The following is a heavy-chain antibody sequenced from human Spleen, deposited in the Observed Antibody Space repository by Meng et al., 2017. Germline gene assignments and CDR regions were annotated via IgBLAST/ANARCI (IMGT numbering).Heavy chain of an antibody. D-gene: IGHD3-10*01. V-gene: IGHV6-1*01. CDR2: TYYRSKWYN. Sequence: SQTLSLTCAISGDSVSSNSAAWNWIRQSPSRGLEWLGRTYYRSKWYNDYAPSVKSRIIINRDTSKNQFSLQLNSVTPEDTAVYYCARAQVTMVRGDAAFFDYWGQGTRVTVSS. J-gene: IGHJ4*02. CDR1: GDSVSSNSAA. CDR3: ARAQVTMVRGDAAFFDY.